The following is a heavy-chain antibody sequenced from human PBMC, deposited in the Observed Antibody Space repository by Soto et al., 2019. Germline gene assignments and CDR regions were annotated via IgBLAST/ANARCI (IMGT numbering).Heavy chain of an antibody. V-gene: IGHV1-46*01. Sequence: ASVKVSCKASGYTFTSYYVHWVRQAPAQGLEWMGIINPSAGSTSYAQKFQGRVTMTRDASTSTVYMGLSSLRSEDTAVYYCARGRGQSDSRGYYDHYGMDVWGQGTTVTVSS. CDR3: ARGRGQSDSRGYYDHYGMDV. CDR1: GYTFTSYY. D-gene: IGHD3-22*01. J-gene: IGHJ6*02. CDR2: INPSAGST.